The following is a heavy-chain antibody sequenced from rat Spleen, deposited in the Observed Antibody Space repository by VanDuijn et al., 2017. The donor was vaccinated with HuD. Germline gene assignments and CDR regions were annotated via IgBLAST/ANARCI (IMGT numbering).Heavy chain of an antibody. CDR2: ISYDGSST. CDR1: GFTFSNYG. CDR3: ASHYYDCSYYYSYVMDA. J-gene: IGHJ4*01. V-gene: IGHV5-29*01. Sequence: EVQLVESGGGLVQPGRSLKLSCAASGFTFSNYGMAWVRQAPTKGLEWVATISYDGSSTYYRDSVKGRFTISRDNAKSTLYLQMDSLRSEDTATYYCASHYYDCSYYYSYVMDAWGQGASVTVSS. D-gene: IGHD1-12*02.